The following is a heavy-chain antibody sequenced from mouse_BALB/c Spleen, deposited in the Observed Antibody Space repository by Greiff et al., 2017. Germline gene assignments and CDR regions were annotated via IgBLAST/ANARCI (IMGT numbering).Heavy chain of an antibody. Sequence: VMLVESGPGLVQPSQSLSITCTVSGFSLTSYGVHWVRQSPGKGLEWLGVIWSGGSTDYNAAFISRLSISKDNSKSQVFFKMNSLQANDTAIYYCARNGDYDGYYAMDYWGQGTSVTVSS. V-gene: IGHV2-2*02. D-gene: IGHD2-4*01. CDR3: ARNGDYDGYYAMDY. J-gene: IGHJ4*01. CDR1: GFSLTSYG. CDR2: IWSGGST.